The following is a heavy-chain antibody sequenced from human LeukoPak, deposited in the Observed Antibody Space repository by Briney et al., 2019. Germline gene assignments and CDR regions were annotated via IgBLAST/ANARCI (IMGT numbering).Heavy chain of an antibody. D-gene: IGHD3-22*01. Sequence: ASVKVSCKASGYTFTSYGISWVRQAPGQGLEWMGWISAYNGNTNYAQKLQGRVTMTTDTSTSTAYMELRSLRSDDTAVYYCAGDRPYYYDSSGYYLLDAFDIWGQGTMVTVSS. V-gene: IGHV1-18*01. CDR2: ISAYNGNT. CDR3: AGDRPYYYDSSGYYLLDAFDI. J-gene: IGHJ3*02. CDR1: GYTFTSYG.